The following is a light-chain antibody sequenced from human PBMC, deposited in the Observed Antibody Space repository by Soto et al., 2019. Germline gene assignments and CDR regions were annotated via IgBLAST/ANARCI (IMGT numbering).Light chain of an antibody. Sequence: EIVLTQPPGTLSLSPGERATLSCRASQSVSSSYLAWYQQKPGQAPRLLIYDASIRATGIPDRFSGSGSGTDFTLTISRLEPEDVAVYYCQQYGNSPITFGQGTRLEMK. CDR2: DAS. V-gene: IGKV3-20*01. CDR1: QSVSSSY. CDR3: QQYGNSPIT. J-gene: IGKJ5*01.